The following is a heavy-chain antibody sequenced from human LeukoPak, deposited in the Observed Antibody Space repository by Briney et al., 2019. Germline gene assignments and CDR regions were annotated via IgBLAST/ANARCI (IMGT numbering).Heavy chain of an antibody. V-gene: IGHV1-2*02. CDR1: GYTFTDYY. J-gene: IGHJ5*02. CDR2: NNPNSGGT. Sequence: GAAVTVSCKASGYTFTDYYIHWVRQAPRQGLEWIGWNNPNSGGTKYAQKFQGRVTMTRDTSISTVHMELRRLKSDDTALYYCARGREPEPLAPFDPWGQGTLVTVSS. D-gene: IGHD1-14*01. CDR3: ARGREPEPLAPFDP.